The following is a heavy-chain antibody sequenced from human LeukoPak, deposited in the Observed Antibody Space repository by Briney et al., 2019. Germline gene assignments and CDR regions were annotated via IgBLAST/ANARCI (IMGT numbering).Heavy chain of an antibody. Sequence: ASVKVSCKASGCTFSSYAISWVRQAPGQGLECMGGIIPIFGTANYAQKFQGRVTITTDESTSTAYMELSSLRSEDTAVYYCARTPTYGGWFDPWGQGTLVTVSS. CDR1: GCTFSSYA. V-gene: IGHV1-69*05. CDR3: ARTPTYGGWFDP. D-gene: IGHD4-17*01. J-gene: IGHJ5*02. CDR2: IIPIFGTA.